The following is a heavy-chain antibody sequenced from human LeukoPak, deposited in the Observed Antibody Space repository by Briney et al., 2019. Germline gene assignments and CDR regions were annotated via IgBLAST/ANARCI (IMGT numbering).Heavy chain of an antibody. J-gene: IGHJ6*03. Sequence: SETLSLTCTVSGGSISSSSYYWGWIRQPPGKGLEWIGEIYHSGSTNYNPSLKSRVTISVDKSKNQFSLKLSSVTAADTAVYYCARDCSSTSCYPRYYYMDVWGKGTTVTVSS. D-gene: IGHD2-2*01. CDR3: ARDCSSTSCYPRYYYMDV. CDR1: GGSISSSSYY. CDR2: IYHSGST. V-gene: IGHV4-39*07.